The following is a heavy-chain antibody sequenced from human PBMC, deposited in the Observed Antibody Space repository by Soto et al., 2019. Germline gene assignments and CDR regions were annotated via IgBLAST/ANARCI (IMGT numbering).Heavy chain of an antibody. V-gene: IGHV4-39*01. CDR3: GKYIGARRGWFDP. Sequence: PSETLSLTCTVSGGSISSSSYYWGWIRQPPGKGLEWIGSIYYSGSTYYNPSLKSRVTISVDTSKNQFSLKLSSVTAADTAVYSWGKYIGARRGWFDPGGREPLAPVPS. J-gene: IGHJ5*02. CDR1: GGSISSSSYY. CDR2: IYYSGST. D-gene: IGHD5-12*01.